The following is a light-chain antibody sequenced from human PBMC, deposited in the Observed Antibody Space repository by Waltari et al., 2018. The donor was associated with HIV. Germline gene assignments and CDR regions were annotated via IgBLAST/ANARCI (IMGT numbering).Light chain of an antibody. CDR1: QSVLYSSNSKNY. V-gene: IGKV4-1*01. CDR2: WAS. J-gene: IGKJ2*01. Sequence: IVMTQSPDSLAVSLGGRATINCNSSQSVLYSSNSKNYLAWYQQKPGQSPKLLIYWASTRESGVPERFSGSGSGTHFTLTINGLQAEDVAVYYCQQFFSTLYTFGQGTKLEIK. CDR3: QQFFSTLYT.